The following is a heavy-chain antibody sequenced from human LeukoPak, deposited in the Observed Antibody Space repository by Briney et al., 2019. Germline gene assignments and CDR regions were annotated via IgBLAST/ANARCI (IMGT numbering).Heavy chain of an antibody. CDR3: ARLYSSGWPLECMDV. CDR1: GFTFSSYA. Sequence: GRSLRLSCAASGFTFSSYAMHWVRQAPGKGLEWVAVISYDGSNKYYADSVKGRFTISRDNSKNTLYLQMNSLRADDTAVYYCARLYSSGWPLECMDVWGQGTTVTVSS. CDR2: ISYDGSNK. V-gene: IGHV3-30-3*01. J-gene: IGHJ6*02. D-gene: IGHD6-19*01.